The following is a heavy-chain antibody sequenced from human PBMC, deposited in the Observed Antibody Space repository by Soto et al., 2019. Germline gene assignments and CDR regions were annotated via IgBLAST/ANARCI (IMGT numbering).Heavy chain of an antibody. CDR1: GFTFNSLS. Sequence: QVQLVESGGGMVQPGTSLRLSCAASGFTFNSLSLYWVRQRPDKGLEWVAVISHDGRVTFYADFVKGRFTVSRDNSKNTIYLQVKSLRAEDTAVYYCAREPYGDSQYFDYWGQGTLVTVSS. CDR3: AREPYGDSQYFDY. D-gene: IGHD2-21*02. V-gene: IGHV3-30*04. CDR2: ISHDGRVT. J-gene: IGHJ4*02.